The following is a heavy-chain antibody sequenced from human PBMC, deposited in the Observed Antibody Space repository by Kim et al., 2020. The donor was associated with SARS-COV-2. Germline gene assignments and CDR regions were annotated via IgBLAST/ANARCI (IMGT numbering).Heavy chain of an antibody. J-gene: IGHJ4*01. CDR2: IDTVSNNN. CDR1: GFTSSNYG. D-gene: IGHD5-12*01. Sequence: GGSLRLSCVASGFTSSNYGMNWVRQAPGKGLEWVSHIDTVSNNNYYADFVKGRFTISRDNAKTSLYLEMNSLRAEDTAAYWCVREPLGYSPSWYYFDSWG. V-gene: IGHV3-48*04. CDR3: VREPLGYSPSWYYFDS.